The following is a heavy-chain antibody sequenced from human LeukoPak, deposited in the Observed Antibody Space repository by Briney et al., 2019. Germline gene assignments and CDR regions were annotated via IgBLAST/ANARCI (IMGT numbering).Heavy chain of an antibody. Sequence: ASVKVSCKASGYTFTSYYTHWVRQAPGQGLEWMEIINPSGDSTSYAQKFQGRVTMTRDTSTSTVYMELSSLRSEDTAVYYCARGSSGYYSAFDYWGQGTLVIVSS. D-gene: IGHD3-22*01. CDR1: GYTFTSYY. CDR2: INPSGDST. CDR3: ARGSSGYYSAFDY. J-gene: IGHJ4*02. V-gene: IGHV1-46*01.